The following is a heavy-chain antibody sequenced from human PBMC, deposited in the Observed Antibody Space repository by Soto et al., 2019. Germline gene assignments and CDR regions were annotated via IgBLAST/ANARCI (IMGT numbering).Heavy chain of an antibody. CDR2: ISGYNGET. CDR3: ARGGSSWSAEYYQH. J-gene: IGHJ1*01. CDR1: GYTFSNYG. Sequence: QVQLVQSGAEVKKPGASVKVSCKASGYTFSNYGINWVRQAPGQGPEWMGWISGYNGETKYAQSLHGRATMTTDTSTSKAYMELRSLRSDDTAVYYCARGGSSWSAEYYQHWGQGTLVIVSS. D-gene: IGHD6-13*01. V-gene: IGHV1-18*01.